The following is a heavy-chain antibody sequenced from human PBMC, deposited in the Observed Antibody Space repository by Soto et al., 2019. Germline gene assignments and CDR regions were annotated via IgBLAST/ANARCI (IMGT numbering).Heavy chain of an antibody. Sequence: QVQLVESGGGVVQPGRSLRLSCAVSGFTVSTYGMQWVRQAPGKGLAWVAVISRDGGTKYYADSVKGRFTISRDNSRNTLFLEMNSLRGDDMAVYYCTGEVASGYWGQGTLVTVSS. D-gene: IGHD2-8*02. CDR1: GFTVSTYG. V-gene: IGHV3-30*03. CDR2: ISRDGGTK. CDR3: TGEVASGY. J-gene: IGHJ4*02.